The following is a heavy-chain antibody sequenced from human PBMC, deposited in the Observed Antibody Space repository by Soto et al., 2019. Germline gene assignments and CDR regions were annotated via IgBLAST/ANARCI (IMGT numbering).Heavy chain of an antibody. J-gene: IGHJ4*02. CDR1: GYTLTRYD. V-gene: IGHV1-8*01. CDR2: MNPDSGNT. CDR3: ARSVGGSNVNFDY. Sequence: ASVKGSCKASGYTLTRYDINWARQATGQGPEWMGWMNPDSGNTGYVQKFQGRVTMTRNTAISTAYMELSSLRSEDTAVYYCARSVGGSNVNFDYWGQGTLVTVSS. D-gene: IGHD3-10*01.